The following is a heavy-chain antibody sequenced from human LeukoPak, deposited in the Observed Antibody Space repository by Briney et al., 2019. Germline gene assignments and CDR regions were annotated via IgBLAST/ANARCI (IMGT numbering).Heavy chain of an antibody. V-gene: IGHV4-4*02. D-gene: IGHD3-10*01. Sequence: SETLSLTCGVSGGSITSTNWWSWVRQPPGQGLEWIGEVSLSGLTNYNPTLNSRVIMALDTSKNHLSLNLTSVTAADTAVYYCARRGNSGWFDPWGQGTLVTVSS. CDR2: VSLSGLT. CDR1: GGSITSTNW. CDR3: ARRGNSGWFDP. J-gene: IGHJ5*02.